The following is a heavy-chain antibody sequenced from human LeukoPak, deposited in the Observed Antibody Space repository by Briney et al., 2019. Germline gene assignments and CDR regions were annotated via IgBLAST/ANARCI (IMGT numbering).Heavy chain of an antibody. V-gene: IGHV3-53*05. J-gene: IGHJ4*02. CDR3: ARALAAAAPFDY. CDR2: IYSGGNT. Sequence: GGSLRLSCAASGFSVSNYYMSWVRQAPGKGLEWVSVIYSGGNTYYADSVKGRFTISRDNSKNTLYLQMNSLRAEDTAVYYCARALAAAAPFDYWGQGTLVTVSS. D-gene: IGHD6-13*01. CDR1: GFSVSNYY.